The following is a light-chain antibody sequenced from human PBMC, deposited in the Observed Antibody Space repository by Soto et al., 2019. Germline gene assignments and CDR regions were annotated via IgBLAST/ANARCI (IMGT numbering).Light chain of an antibody. CDR2: AAS. Sequence: DIQMTQSPSSLSASVGDRVTITCRASQGISRFLAWYQQKPGKVPKLLIYAASTFPSWIPSRISGSGSGTDFTLTISSLQPEDVAMYYCQQYKSAPRTFGQGTKVEIK. J-gene: IGKJ1*01. CDR3: QQYKSAPRT. CDR1: QGISRF. V-gene: IGKV1-27*01.